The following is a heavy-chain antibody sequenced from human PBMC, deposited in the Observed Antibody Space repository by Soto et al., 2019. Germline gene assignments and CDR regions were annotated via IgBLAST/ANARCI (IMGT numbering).Heavy chain of an antibody. D-gene: IGHD3-22*01. J-gene: IGHJ4*02. Sequence: GGSLRLSCAASGFTFSSYSMNWVRQAPGKGLEWVSYISSSSSTIYYADSVKGRFTISRDNAKNSLYLQMNSLRDEDTAVYYCARGYYYDSSGSATDYWGQGTLVTVSS. CDR3: ARGYYYDSSGSATDY. CDR1: GFTFSSYS. CDR2: ISSSSSTI. V-gene: IGHV3-48*02.